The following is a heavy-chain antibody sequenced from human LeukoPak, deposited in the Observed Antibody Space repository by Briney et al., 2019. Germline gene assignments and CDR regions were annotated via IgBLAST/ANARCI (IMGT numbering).Heavy chain of an antibody. J-gene: IGHJ4*02. CDR2: IIPIFGTA. D-gene: IGHD6-13*01. Sequence: SVKVSCKASGGTFSSYAISWVRQAPGQGLEWMGGIIPIFGTANYAQKFQGRVTTTADKSTSTAYMELSSLRSEDTAVYYCARMLGASSWYSLDYWGQGTLVTVSS. CDR3: ARMLGASSWYSLDY. V-gene: IGHV1-69*06. CDR1: GGTFSSYA.